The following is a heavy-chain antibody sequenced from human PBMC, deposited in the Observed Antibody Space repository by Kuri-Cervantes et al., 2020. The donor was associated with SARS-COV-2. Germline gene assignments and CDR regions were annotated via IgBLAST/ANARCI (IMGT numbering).Heavy chain of an antibody. J-gene: IGHJ4*02. CDR2: ISGRGENT. Sequence: GGSLRLSCAASGFPFSRYAMSWVRQAPGKGLEWVSSISGRGENTHYAESVKGRLTISRDNSKNTLYLQMNSLRAEDTAVYYCARDIGSYFDYWGQGTLVTVSS. D-gene: IGHD5/OR15-5a*01. V-gene: IGHV3-23*01. CDR3: ARDIGSYFDY. CDR1: GFPFSRYA.